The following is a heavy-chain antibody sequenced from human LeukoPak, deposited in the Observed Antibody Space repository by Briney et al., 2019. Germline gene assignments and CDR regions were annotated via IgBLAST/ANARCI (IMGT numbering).Heavy chain of an antibody. CDR3: ARQTEYYYDSSGYYFRYMDV. CDR2: IYPGDSDT. V-gene: IGHV5-51*01. CDR1: GYSFTSYR. Sequence: GESLKTSCKGSGYSFTSYRIGWVRQMPGKGLEWMGIIYPGDSDTRYSPSFQGQVTISADKSISTAYLQWSSLKASDTAMYYCARQTEYYYDSSGYYFRYMDVWGKGTTLTVSS. D-gene: IGHD3-22*01. J-gene: IGHJ6*03.